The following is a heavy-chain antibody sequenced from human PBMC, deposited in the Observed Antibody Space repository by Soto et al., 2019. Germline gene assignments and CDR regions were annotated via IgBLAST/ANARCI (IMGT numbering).Heavy chain of an antibody. D-gene: IGHD6-19*01. V-gene: IGHV4-31*03. Sequence: QVQLQESGPGLVKPSQTLSLTCTVSGGSISSGGYYWSWIRQHPGKGLEWIGYIYYSGSTYYNPSLKSRVTISVDTSKNQFSLKLSSVTAADTAVYYCARDAPPSRSGWYTHFDYWGQGTLVTVSS. CDR3: ARDAPPSRSGWYTHFDY. J-gene: IGHJ4*02. CDR1: GGSISSGGYY. CDR2: IYYSGST.